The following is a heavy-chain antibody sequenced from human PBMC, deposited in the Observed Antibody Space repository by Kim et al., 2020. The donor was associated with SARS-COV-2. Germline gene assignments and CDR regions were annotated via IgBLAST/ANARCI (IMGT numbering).Heavy chain of an antibody. CDR2: IIPIFGTT. J-gene: IGHJ3*02. V-gene: IGHV1-69*13. CDR1: GGTFSSNG. CDR3: ARQPPAGDSAVDR. D-gene: IGHD4-17*01. Sequence: SVKVSCKASGGTFSSNGFTWVRQAPGQGLEWMGDIIPIFGTTIYAERFRGRATFTADESTNTVYMELIRLIFEDTAVYYCARQPPAGDSAVDRWGQGT.